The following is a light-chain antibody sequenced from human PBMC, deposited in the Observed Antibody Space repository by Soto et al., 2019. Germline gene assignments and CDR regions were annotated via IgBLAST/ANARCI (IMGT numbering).Light chain of an antibody. J-gene: IGKJ1*01. CDR3: PQYNSYSGP. CDR2: DAS. CDR1: QSISSW. V-gene: IGKV1-5*01. Sequence: EIQMTLSPAAVSSSIGDRVTITCRASQSISSWLAWYQQKPGKAPKLLIYDASSLESGVPSRFSGSGSGTEFTLTISSLQPDDFATYYCPQYNSYSGPSAQGTKVDIK.